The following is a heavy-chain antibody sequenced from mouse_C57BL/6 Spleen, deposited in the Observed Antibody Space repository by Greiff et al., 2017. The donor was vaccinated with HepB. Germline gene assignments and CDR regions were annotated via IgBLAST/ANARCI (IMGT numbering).Heavy chain of an antibody. J-gene: IGHJ3*01. CDR3: TTRRRGFAY. CDR1: GFNIKDDY. V-gene: IGHV14-4*01. CDR2: IDPENGDT. Sequence: DVQLQESGAELVRPGASVKLSCTASGFNIKDDYMHWVKQRPEQGLEWIGWIDPENGDTEYASKFQGKATITADTSSNTAYLQLSSLTSEDTAVYYCTTRRRGFAYWGQGTLVTVSA.